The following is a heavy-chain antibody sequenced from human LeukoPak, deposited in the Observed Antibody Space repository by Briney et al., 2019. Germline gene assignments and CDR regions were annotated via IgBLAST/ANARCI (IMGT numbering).Heavy chain of an antibody. V-gene: IGHV4-34*01. CDR1: GGSFSGYY. Sequence: PSETLSLTCAVYGGSFSGYYWSWIRQPPGKGLEWIGEINHGGSTNYNPSLKSRVTISVDTSKNQFSLKLSSVTAADTAVYYCARYRLNYDFWSGYRNWFVPWGQGTLVTVSS. CDR2: INHGGST. J-gene: IGHJ5*02. CDR3: ARYRLNYDFWSGYRNWFVP. D-gene: IGHD3-3*01.